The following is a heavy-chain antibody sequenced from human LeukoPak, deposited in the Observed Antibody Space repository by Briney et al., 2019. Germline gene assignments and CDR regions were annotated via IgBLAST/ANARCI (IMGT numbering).Heavy chain of an antibody. CDR1: GFTFSSYG. J-gene: IGHJ4*02. CDR3: AKDSWEVGATSEIDY. CDR2: IRYYGSDK. Sequence: GGSLRLSCAASGFTFSSYGMHWVRQAPGKGLEWVAFIRYYGSDKYYADSVKGRFTISRDNSKNTLYRQMNSLRAEDTAVYYCAKDSWEVGATSEIDYWGQGTLVTVSS. D-gene: IGHD1-26*01. V-gene: IGHV3-30*02.